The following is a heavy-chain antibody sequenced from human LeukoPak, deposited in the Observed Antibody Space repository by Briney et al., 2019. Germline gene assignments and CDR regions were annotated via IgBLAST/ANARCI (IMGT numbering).Heavy chain of an antibody. CDR3: AREGYYGSGSYYKWYYYYMDV. J-gene: IGHJ6*03. V-gene: IGHV1-69*05. CDR1: GGTFSSYA. Sequence: SVKVSCKASGGTFSSYAISWVRQAPGQGLEWMGRIIPIFGTANYAQEFQGRVTITTDESTSTAYMELSSLRSEDTAVYYCAREGYYGSGSYYKWYYYYMDVWGKGTTVTVSS. CDR2: IIPIFGTA. D-gene: IGHD3-10*01.